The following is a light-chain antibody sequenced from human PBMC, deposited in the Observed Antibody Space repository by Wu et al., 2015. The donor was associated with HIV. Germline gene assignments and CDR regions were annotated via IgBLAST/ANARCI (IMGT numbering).Light chain of an antibody. CDR1: QTISNNY. V-gene: IGKV3-20*01. Sequence: EVVLTQSPDTLSLSPGESATLSCGASQTISNNYLAWYQQKPGQAPRLLIYGASSRATGIPDRFSGSGSGADFPLTISRLEPEDFAVYYCQQYGRSPRTFGPGTKVEIK. J-gene: IGKJ3*01. CDR3: QQYGRSPRT. CDR2: GAS.